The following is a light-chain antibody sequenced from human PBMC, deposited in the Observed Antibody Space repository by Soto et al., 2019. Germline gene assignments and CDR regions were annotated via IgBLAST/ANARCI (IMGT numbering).Light chain of an antibody. V-gene: IGLV2-14*03. Sequence: QSVLTQPASVSGSPGQSITISCTGTTSDVGGYNHVSWYQQHPGKAPKLMIYDVTNPPSGVANRFSGSKSGNTASLTISGLQAEDEADYYCSSYTNTNTLVFGGGTKLTVL. CDR3: SSYTNTNTLV. CDR1: TSDVGGYNH. CDR2: DVT. J-gene: IGLJ2*01.